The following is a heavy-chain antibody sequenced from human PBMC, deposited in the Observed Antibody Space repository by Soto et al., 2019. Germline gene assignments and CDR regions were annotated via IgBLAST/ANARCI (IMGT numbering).Heavy chain of an antibody. CDR3: VRDPWWLSSRVAAFYFDS. J-gene: IGHJ4*02. Sequence: QVQLVESGGGVVQPGRSLRLSCIASGFTFRNFGMHWVRQAPGTGLEWVAVISSDGGKTYYADSVKGRFTISRDTSTNTLYLEMNSLRPEDTAVYYCVRDPWWLSSRVAAFYFDSWGQGTQVSVSS. V-gene: IGHV3-30*19. CDR2: ISSDGGKT. CDR1: GFTFRNFG. D-gene: IGHD2-15*01.